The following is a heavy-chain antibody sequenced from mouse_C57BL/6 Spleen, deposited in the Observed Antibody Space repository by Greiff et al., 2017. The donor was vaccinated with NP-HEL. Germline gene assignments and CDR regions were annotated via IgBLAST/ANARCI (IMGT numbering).Heavy chain of an antibody. V-gene: IGHV1-43*01. CDR3: ARADYDYYAMDY. Sequence: VQLKQSGPELVKPGASVKISCKASGYSFTGYYMHWVKQSSEKSLEWIGEINPSTGGTSYNQKFKGTATLTVDTSSSTAYMQLKSLTSEDSAVYCGARADYDYYAMDYWGQGTSVTVSS. CDR1: GYSFTGYY. D-gene: IGHD1-1*02. CDR2: INPSTGGT. J-gene: IGHJ4*01.